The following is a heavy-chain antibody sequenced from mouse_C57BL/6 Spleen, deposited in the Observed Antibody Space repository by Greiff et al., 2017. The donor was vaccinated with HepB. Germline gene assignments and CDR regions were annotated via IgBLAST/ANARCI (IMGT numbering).Heavy chain of an antibody. CDR1: GYAFTNYL. D-gene: IGHD1-1*01. V-gene: IGHV1-54*01. CDR3: ARSPITTVVESWYFDV. J-gene: IGHJ1*03. Sequence: QVQLQQSGAELVRPGTSVKVSCKASGYAFTNYLIEWVKQRPGQGLEWIGVINPGSGGTNYNEKFKGKATLTADKSSSTAYMQLSSLTSEDSAVYFCARSPITTVVESWYFDVWGTGTTVTVSS. CDR2: INPGSGGT.